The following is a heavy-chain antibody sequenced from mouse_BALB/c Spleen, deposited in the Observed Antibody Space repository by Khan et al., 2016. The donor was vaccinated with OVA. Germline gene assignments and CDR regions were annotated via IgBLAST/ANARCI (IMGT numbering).Heavy chain of an antibody. D-gene: IGHD2-1*01. V-gene: IGHV5-6-4*01. CDR2: INSGSTYT. CDR1: GFSFTTYT. CDR3: TRDGNYAHWYFDV. J-gene: IGHJ1*01. Sequence: EVELVESGGGLVRPGGSLKLSCAASGFSFTTYTMSWFRQTPERRLEWVATINSGSTYTYYPASVKGLFTISRDNAKNTLYLQMSSLKSEDTAMYYCTRDGNYAHWYFDVWGAGTTVTVSS.